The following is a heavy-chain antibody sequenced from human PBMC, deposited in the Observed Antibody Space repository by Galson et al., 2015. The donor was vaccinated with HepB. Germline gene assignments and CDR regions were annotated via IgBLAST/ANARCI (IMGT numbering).Heavy chain of an antibody. CDR2: ISAYNGNT. V-gene: IGHV1-18*01. J-gene: IGHJ4*02. CDR1: GYTFASYG. Sequence: SVKVSCKASGYTFASYGISWVRQAPGQGLEWMGWISAYNGNTNYAQKLQGRVTMTTDTSTSTAYMELRSLRSDDTAVYYCASFTYLYYFDYWGQGTLVTVSS. CDR3: ASFTYLYYFDY.